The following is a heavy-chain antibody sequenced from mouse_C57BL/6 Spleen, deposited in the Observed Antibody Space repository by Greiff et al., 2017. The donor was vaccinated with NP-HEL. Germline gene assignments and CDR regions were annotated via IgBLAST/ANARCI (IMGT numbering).Heavy chain of an antibody. Sequence: VQLQQSGPELVKPGASVKISCKASGYAFSSSWMNWVKQRPGKGLEWIGRIYPGDGDTNYNGKFKGKATLTADKSSSTAYRQLSSLTSEDSEVYFCANPHYYAMDYWGQGTSVTVSS. CDR2: IYPGDGDT. CDR1: GYAFSSSW. J-gene: IGHJ4*01. CDR3: ANPHYYAMDY. V-gene: IGHV1-82*01.